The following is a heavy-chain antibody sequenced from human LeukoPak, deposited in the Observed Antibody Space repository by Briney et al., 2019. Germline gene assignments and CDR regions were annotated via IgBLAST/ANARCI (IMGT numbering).Heavy chain of an antibody. J-gene: IGHJ4*02. CDR1: GYTFTSYG. D-gene: IGHD3-3*01. Sequence: ASVKVSCKASGYTFTSYGISWVRQAPGQGLEWMGWISAYNGNTNYAQKLQGRVTMTTDTSTSTAYMELRSLRSDDTAVYYCARDRYDFWSGSYTGPDYWGQGTLATVSS. V-gene: IGHV1-18*01. CDR2: ISAYNGNT. CDR3: ARDRYDFWSGSYTGPDY.